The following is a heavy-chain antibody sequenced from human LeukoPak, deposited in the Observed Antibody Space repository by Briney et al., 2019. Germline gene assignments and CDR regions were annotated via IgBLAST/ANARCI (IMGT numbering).Heavy chain of an antibody. Sequence: SETLSLTCTVSGGSISSYYWSWIRQPAGKGLEWIGRIYTSGSTYYNPSLKSRVTISVDTSKNQFSLKLSSVTAAETAVYYCASVEVTETYYFDYWGQGTLVTVSS. V-gene: IGHV4-4*07. D-gene: IGHD5-18*01. CDR3: ASVEVTETYYFDY. CDR2: IYTSGST. J-gene: IGHJ4*02. CDR1: GGSISSYY.